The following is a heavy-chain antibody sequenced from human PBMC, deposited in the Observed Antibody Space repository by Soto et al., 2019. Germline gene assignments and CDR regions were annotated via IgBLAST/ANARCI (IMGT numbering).Heavy chain of an antibody. CDR3: ARDKNLGHYYYYYGMDV. V-gene: IGHV3-11*01. J-gene: IGHJ6*02. CDR2: ISSSVSTI. Sequence: QVQLVESGGGLVKPGGSLRLSCAASGFTFSDYYMSCIRQAPGKGLEWVPYISSSVSTIYYTDSVKVRLTISRDNAKNSLYLQMTSLRAEDTAVYYCARDKNLGHYYYYYGMDVWGQGTTVTVS. CDR1: GFTFSDYY.